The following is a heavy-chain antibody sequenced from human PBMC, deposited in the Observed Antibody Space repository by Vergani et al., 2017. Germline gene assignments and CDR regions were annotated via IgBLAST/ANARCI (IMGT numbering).Heavy chain of an antibody. J-gene: IGHJ4*02. V-gene: IGHV3-9*01. CDR2: ISWNSGSI. D-gene: IGHD4-17*01. CDR3: AKDKGRYGDYGPFDY. Sequence: EVQLVESGGGLVQPGRSLRLSCAASGFTFDDYAMHLVRQAPGKGLEWVSGISWNSGSIGYADSVKGRFTISRDNAKNSLYLQMNSLRAEDTALYYCAKDKGRYGDYGPFDYWGQGTLVTVSS. CDR1: GFTFDDYA.